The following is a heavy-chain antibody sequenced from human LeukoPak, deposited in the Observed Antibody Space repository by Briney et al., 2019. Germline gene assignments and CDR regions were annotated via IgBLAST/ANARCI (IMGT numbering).Heavy chain of an antibody. CDR2: IYHSGST. CDR3: ARHVLLWFGELSRNYFDY. D-gene: IGHD3-10*01. V-gene: IGHV4-4*02. Sequence: PSETLSLTCAVSGGSISSSNCWSWVRQPPGKGLEWIGQIYHSGSTTYNPSLKSRVTISVDTSKNQFSLKLSSVTAADTAVYYCARHVLLWFGELSRNYFDYWGQGTLVTVSS. J-gene: IGHJ4*02. CDR1: GGSISSSNC.